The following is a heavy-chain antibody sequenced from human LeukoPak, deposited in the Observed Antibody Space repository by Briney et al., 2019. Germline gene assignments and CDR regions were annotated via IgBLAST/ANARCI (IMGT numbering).Heavy chain of an antibody. CDR3: ARAHQSRYCSGGSCCGVDY. J-gene: IGHJ4*02. Sequence: PGGSLRLSCAASGFTFSDYYMSWIRQAPGKGLEWVSYISSSSSYTNYADSVKGRFTISRDSAKNSLYLQMNSLRAEDTAVYYCARAHQSRYCSGGSCCGVDYWGQGTLVTVSS. V-gene: IGHV3-11*06. CDR1: GFTFSDYY. CDR2: ISSSSSYT. D-gene: IGHD2-15*01.